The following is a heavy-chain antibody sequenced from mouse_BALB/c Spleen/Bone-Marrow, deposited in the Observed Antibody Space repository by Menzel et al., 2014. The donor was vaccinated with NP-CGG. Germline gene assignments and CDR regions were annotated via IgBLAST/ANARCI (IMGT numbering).Heavy chain of an antibody. CDR2: ISHGGGST. D-gene: IGHD2-14*01. V-gene: IGHV5-12-2*01. CDR3: ARHRRYDVGFAY. CDR1: GFTFSSYT. Sequence: EVHLVESGGGLVQPGGSLKLSCAASGFTFSSYTMSWVRQTPEKRLEWVAYISHGGGSTYYPDTVKGRFTISRDNAKNTLYLQISSLKSEDTAMYYCARHRRYDVGFAYWGQGTLVTVSA. J-gene: IGHJ3*01.